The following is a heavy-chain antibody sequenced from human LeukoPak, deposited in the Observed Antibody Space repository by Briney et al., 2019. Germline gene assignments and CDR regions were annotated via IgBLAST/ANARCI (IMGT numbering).Heavy chain of an antibody. CDR1: GVSITSYF. J-gene: IGHJ5*02. CDR2: IYSSGDT. V-gene: IGHV4-4*09. CDR3: ARHDAYCSRNSCYKGGSNWFDP. D-gene: IGHD2-2*02. Sequence: SETLSLTCTVSGVSITSYFWSWIRQPPGKGLEWIGYIYSSGDTNYNPSLKGRVTISLDTSKNHFSLKLSSATAADTAMYFCARHDAYCSRNSCYKGGSNWFDPWGQGTLVTVSS.